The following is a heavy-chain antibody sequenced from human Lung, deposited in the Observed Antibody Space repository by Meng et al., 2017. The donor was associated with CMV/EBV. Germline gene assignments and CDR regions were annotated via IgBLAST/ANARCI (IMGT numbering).Heavy chain of an antibody. J-gene: IGHJ6*02. V-gene: IGHV3-30*02. CDR2: IRYDGSNK. CDR3: AKDAGVRPGVPGWDGMDV. CDR1: GFTFSSYG. D-gene: IGHD3-10*01. Sequence: GGSLGLXCTASGFTFSSYGMHWVRQAPGKGLEWVAFIRYDGSNKYYADSVKGRFTISRDNSKNTLYLQMNSLRAEDTAVYYCAKDAGVRPGVPGWDGMDVXRQGXTVTVSS.